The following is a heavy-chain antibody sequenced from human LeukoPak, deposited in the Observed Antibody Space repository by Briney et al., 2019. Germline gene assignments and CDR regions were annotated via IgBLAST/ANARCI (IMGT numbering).Heavy chain of an antibody. CDR3: ARGDTYYDFWSGYST. CDR1: GYTFTAYY. CDR2: INPNSGDT. J-gene: IGHJ4*02. D-gene: IGHD3-3*01. Sequence: ASVKVSCKASGYTFTAYYMHWVRQVPGQGLEWMGRINPNSGDTDYAQKFQGRVIMTRDTSISTAYMEVSRLRSDDTAVYYCARGDTYYDFWSGYSTWGQGTLVTVSS. V-gene: IGHV1-2*06.